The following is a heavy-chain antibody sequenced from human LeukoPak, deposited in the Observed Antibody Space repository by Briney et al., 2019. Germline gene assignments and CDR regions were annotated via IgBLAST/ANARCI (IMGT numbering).Heavy chain of an antibody. CDR3: ARDHYHKIHSVMVTAPDY. Sequence: GASVEVSCKASGYTFTNYGITWVRQAPGQGLEWMGWISTYNGITNYAQKLQGRVTMATDTSTSTAYMELRSLRSEDTAVYYCARDHYHKIHSVMVTAPDYWGQGTLVIVSS. J-gene: IGHJ4*02. CDR2: ISTYNGIT. V-gene: IGHV1-18*01. D-gene: IGHD2-21*02. CDR1: GYTFTNYG.